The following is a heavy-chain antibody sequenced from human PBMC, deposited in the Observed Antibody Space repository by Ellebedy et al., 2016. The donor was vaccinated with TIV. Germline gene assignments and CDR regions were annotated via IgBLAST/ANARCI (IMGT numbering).Heavy chain of an antibody. Sequence: PGGSLRLSCAASGFTFSSYEMNWVRQAPGKGLEWVSYISSSGSTIYYADSVKGRFTISRDNAKNSLYLQMNSLRAEDTAVYYCAVTIQGDFYYWGQGTLVTVSS. CDR1: GFTFSSYE. D-gene: IGHD3-16*01. J-gene: IGHJ4*02. V-gene: IGHV3-48*03. CDR2: ISSSGSTI. CDR3: AVTIQGDFYY.